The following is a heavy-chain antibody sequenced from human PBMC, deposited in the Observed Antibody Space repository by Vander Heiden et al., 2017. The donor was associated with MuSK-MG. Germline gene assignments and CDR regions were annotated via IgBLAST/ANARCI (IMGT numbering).Heavy chain of an antibody. CDR1: GYTFTDYY. D-gene: IGHD3-10*02. CDR3: ARIVRGFDY. Sequence: QAQLVQSGAEVKKPGASVKVPCKISGYTFTDYYIHWVRQAPGQGLQWMGWINPRREATKYEETFQGRVTMTSDTSISTAYMELTGLKSDDTAVYYCARIVRGFDYWGQGTLVTVSS. J-gene: IGHJ4*02. CDR2: INPRREAT. V-gene: IGHV1-2*02.